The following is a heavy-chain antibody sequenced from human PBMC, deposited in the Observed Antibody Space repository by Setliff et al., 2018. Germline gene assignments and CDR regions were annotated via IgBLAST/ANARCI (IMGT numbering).Heavy chain of an antibody. CDR1: GGSINNGSYY. D-gene: IGHD3-3*01. CDR2: IYTSGST. J-gene: IGHJ4*02. CDR3: ARHFRSSKVQFLEYLTDYYFDS. Sequence: NLSETLSLTCPVSGGSINNGSYYWSWIRQPAGKGLEWIGHIYTSGSTNYNPSLKSRVTISIDTSKNQFSLNLRSVTAADTAIYYCARHFRSSKVQFLEYLTDYYFDSWGQGTLVTVSS. V-gene: IGHV4-61*09.